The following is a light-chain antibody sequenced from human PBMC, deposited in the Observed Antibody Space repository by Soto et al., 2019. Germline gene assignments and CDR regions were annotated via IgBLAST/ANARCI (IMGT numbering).Light chain of an antibody. CDR1: SSDVGGYKY. Sequence: QSVLNQPASVSGSPGQSITISRPGNSSDVGGYKYVSWYQQHPGKAPKIRIYDVSNRPSGVSNRFSGSKSGNTASLTISGLQAEDEADYYCSSYTSSSTLGYVFGTGTKVTVL. CDR2: DVS. J-gene: IGLJ1*01. CDR3: SSYTSSSTLGYV. V-gene: IGLV2-14*01.